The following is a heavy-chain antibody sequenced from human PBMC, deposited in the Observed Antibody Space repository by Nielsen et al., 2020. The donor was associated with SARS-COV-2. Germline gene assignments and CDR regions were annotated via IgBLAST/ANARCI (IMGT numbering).Heavy chain of an antibody. CDR1: GVSVTFYY. CDR2: INYGGTT. J-gene: IGHJ6*02. Sequence: SETLSLTCSVSGVSVTFYYWTWIRQLPGKGLEWIGYINYGGTTRYSPAFKSRVTISVDTSKNQFSLKLSSVTAADTAVYYCARGDSSPIYYYYGMDVWGQGTTVTVSS. D-gene: IGHD6-6*01. CDR3: ARGDSSPIYYYYGMDV. V-gene: IGHV4-59*02.